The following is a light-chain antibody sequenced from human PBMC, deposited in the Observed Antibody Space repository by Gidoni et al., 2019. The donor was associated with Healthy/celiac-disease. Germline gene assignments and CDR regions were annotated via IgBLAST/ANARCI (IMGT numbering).Light chain of an antibody. V-gene: IGKV1-39*01. CDR2: AAS. J-gene: IGKJ4*01. CDR1: QSIRSY. CDR3: QQSYCTPLT. Sequence: DIQMTQYPYSLSASVGDRVTITCRASQSIRSYCNWYQQKPGKAPTLLIYAASSWQSVVPSRFSGSGSGADFILTISSLPPEDFATYYCQQSYCTPLTFGGGTKVEIK.